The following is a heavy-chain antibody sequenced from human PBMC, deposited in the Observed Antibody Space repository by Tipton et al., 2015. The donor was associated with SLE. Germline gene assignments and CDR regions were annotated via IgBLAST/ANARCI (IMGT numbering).Heavy chain of an antibody. D-gene: IGHD3-10*02. V-gene: IGHV3-23*01. CDR2: ISGDGQTT. CDR3: ARPDCDVITCYVLQY. CDR1: GFTFSTFA. Sequence: SLRLSCAASGFTFSTFAMNWVRQAPGKGLEWVSSISGDGQTTFYSDSVKGRFAIFRDNSKNTVYLQMHDLTAEDTALYYCARPDCDVITCYVLQYWGQGTLATVSS. J-gene: IGHJ4*02.